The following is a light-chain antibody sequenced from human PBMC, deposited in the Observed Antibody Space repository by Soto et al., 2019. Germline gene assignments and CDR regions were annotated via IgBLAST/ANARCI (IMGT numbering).Light chain of an antibody. V-gene: IGLV2-11*01. J-gene: IGLJ2*01. CDR1: SNDVGYYNY. CDR2: DVY. CDR3: CSEAGSYTLL. Sequence: QSALTQPRSVSGSPGQSVTISCTGTSNDVGYYNYVSWYQQHPGKGPKLLIYDVYKRPSCVPARFSGSKSGNSASLTISGLQAEDEADYHCCSEAGSYTLLFGGGTKLTVL.